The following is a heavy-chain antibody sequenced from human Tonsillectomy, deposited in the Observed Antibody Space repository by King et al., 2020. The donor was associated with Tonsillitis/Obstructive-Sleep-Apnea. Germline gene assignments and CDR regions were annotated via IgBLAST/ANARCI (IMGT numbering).Heavy chain of an antibody. CDR2: ISSSSSYI. Sequence: VQLVESGGGLVKPGGSLRLSCAASGFTFSSYSMNWVRQAPGKGLEWVSSISSSSSYIYYADSVKGRFTISRDNAKNSLYLQMNSLRAEDTAVYYCARDGGLRGYSYGETFDYWGQGTLVTVSS. J-gene: IGHJ4*02. CDR1: GFTFSSYS. D-gene: IGHD5-18*01. V-gene: IGHV3-21*01. CDR3: ARDGGLRGYSYGETFDY.